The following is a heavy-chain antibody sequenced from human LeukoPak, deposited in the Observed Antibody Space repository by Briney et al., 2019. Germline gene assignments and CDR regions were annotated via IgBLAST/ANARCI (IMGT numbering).Heavy chain of an antibody. Sequence: SETLSLTCTVSGGSISSGDYYWSWIRQPPGKGLEWIGYIYYSGSTYYNPSLKSRVTISVDTSKNQFSLKLSSVTAADTAVYYCARTTTVVIFDYWGQGTLVTVSS. CDR3: ARTTTVVIFDY. CDR2: IYYSGST. J-gene: IGHJ4*02. D-gene: IGHD4-23*01. V-gene: IGHV4-30-4*01. CDR1: GGSISSGDYY.